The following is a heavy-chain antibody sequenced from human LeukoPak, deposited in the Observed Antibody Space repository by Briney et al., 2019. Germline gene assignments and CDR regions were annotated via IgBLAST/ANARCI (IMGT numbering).Heavy chain of an antibody. CDR1: GYSFTNYW. CDR3: ARLGYDSSGYYFHDY. J-gene: IGHJ4*02. Sequence: GESLKISCKGSGYSFTNYWIGWVRQTPGKGLEWMGIIYPDDSDTRYSPSFQGQVTISADKSIRTAYLQWSSLKASDTAMYYCARLGYDSSGYYFHDYWGQGTLVTVSS. D-gene: IGHD3-22*01. CDR2: IYPDDSDT. V-gene: IGHV5-51*01.